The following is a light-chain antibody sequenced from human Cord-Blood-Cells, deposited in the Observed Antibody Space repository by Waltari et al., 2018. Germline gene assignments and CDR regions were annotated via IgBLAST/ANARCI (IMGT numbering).Light chain of an antibody. CDR1: RSDVGGSNY. CDR2: DVS. Sequence: QSALTQPASVSGSPAQSITISCTGTRSDVGGSNYVSWYQQHPGKATKLMIYDVSNRPSGVSNRFSGSKSGNTASLTISGLQAEDEADYYCSSYTSSSTRVFGGGTKLTVL. CDR3: SSYTSSSTRV. V-gene: IGLV2-14*01. J-gene: IGLJ3*02.